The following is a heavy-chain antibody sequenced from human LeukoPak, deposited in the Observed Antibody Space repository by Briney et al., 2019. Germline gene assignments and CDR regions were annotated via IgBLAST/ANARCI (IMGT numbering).Heavy chain of an antibody. V-gene: IGHV3-23*01. Sequence: AGGSLRLSCAASGFTFSTYWMHWVRQAPGKGLEWVSAMSASGGSTYYADSVKGRFTISRDNSKNTLYLQMNSLRAEDTAVYYCAKDHSSGWQDKYFQHWGQGTLVAVSS. D-gene: IGHD6-19*01. J-gene: IGHJ1*01. CDR1: GFTFSTYW. CDR3: AKDHSSGWQDKYFQH. CDR2: MSASGGST.